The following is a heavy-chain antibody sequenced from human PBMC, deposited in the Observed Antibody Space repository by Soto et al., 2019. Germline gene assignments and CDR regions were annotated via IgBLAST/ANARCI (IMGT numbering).Heavy chain of an antibody. J-gene: IGHJ3*02. D-gene: IGHD3-10*01. CDR1: GESFSGCI. Sequence: PSETLSLTCAVYGESFSGCIWTWIRKTPGKVLQWIGQINHSGSAYYNPSLKSRVTISVDTSKNQFSLKLSSVTAADTALYYCARDSVAMVRGVIHTAFEIWGQGTMVT. CDR2: INHSGSA. V-gene: IGHV4-34*01. CDR3: ARDSVAMVRGVIHTAFEI.